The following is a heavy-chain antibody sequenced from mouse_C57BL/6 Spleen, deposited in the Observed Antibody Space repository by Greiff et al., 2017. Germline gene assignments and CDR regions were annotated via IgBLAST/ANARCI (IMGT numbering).Heavy chain of an antibody. J-gene: IGHJ2*01. CDR2: ISYDGSN. Sequence: EVHLVESGPGLVKPSQSLSLTCSVTGYSITSGYYWNWIRQFPGNKLEWMGYISYDGSNNYNPSLKNRISITRDTSKNQFFLKLNSVTTEDTATYYCAREDYGTDYWGQGTTLTVSS. CDR3: AREDYGTDY. D-gene: IGHD1-1*01. CDR1: GYSITSGYY. V-gene: IGHV3-6*01.